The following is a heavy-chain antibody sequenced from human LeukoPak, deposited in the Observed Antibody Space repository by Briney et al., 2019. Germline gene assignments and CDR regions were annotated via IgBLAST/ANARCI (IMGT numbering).Heavy chain of an antibody. CDR2: ISYDGSNK. V-gene: IGHV3-30*04. CDR1: GFTFSSYA. Sequence: GGSLRLSCAASGFTFSSYAMHWVRQAPGKGLEWVAVISYDGSNKYYADSVKGRFTISRDNSKNTLYLQMNSLRAKDTAVYYCAGAAIKWELPGGYFDYWGQGTLVTVSS. J-gene: IGHJ4*02. D-gene: IGHD1-26*01. CDR3: AGAAIKWELPGGYFDY.